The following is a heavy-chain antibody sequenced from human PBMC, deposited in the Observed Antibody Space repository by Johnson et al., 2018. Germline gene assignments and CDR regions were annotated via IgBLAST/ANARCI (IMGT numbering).Heavy chain of an antibody. CDR2: IIINGGRT. CDR1: GFTFRDYA. Sequence: VQLVQSGGGLAQRGGSLRLSCAASGFTFRDYAMSWVRQAPGKGLEWVSSIIINGGRTYDADSVKGRFTISRDNSKNTLYLQMNSLRVEDTAVYYCAKCLSEGRIPVTDAFDIWGQGTTVTVSS. D-gene: IGHD6-19*01. V-gene: IGHV3-23*04. J-gene: IGHJ3*02. CDR3: AKCLSEGRIPVTDAFDI.